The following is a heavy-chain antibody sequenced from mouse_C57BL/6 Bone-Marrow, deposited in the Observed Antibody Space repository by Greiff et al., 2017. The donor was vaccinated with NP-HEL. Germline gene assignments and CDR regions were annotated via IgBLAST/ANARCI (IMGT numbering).Heavy chain of an antibody. Sequence: EVQGVESGGGLVKPGGSLKLSCAASGFTFSSYTMSWVRQTPEKRLEWVATISGGGGNTYYPDSVKGRFTISRDNAKNTLYLQMSSLRSEDTALYYCARRPAAWFAYWGQGTLVTVSA. V-gene: IGHV5-9*01. CDR1: GFTFSSYT. CDR2: ISGGGGNT. J-gene: IGHJ3*01. CDR3: ARRPAAWFAY.